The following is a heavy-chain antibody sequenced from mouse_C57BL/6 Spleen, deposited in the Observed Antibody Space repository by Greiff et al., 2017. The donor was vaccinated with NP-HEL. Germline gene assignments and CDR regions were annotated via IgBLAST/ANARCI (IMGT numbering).Heavy chain of an antibody. CDR3: GRGGFDY. J-gene: IGHJ2*02. CDR1: GYTFTDYN. Sequence: VHVKQSGPELVKPGASVKIPCKASGYTFTDYNMDWVKQSHGKSLEWIGDINPNNGGTIYNQKFKGKATLTVDKSSSTAYMELRSLTSEDTADYYWGRGGFDYWGQGTSGTVSA. V-gene: IGHV1-18*01. CDR2: INPNNGGT.